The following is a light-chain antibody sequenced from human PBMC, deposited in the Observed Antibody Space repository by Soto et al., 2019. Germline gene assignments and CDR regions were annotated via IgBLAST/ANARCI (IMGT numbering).Light chain of an antibody. J-gene: IGKJ5*01. Sequence: AIRMTQSPSSLSASTGDRVTITCRASQGISSYLAWYQQKPGKAPKLLIYAASTLQSGVPSRYSGSGSGTDFTLTISCLRSEGFATDYCQQSYSTPQVTFGQGTRLEIK. CDR1: QGISSY. CDR3: QQSYSTPQVT. CDR2: AAS. V-gene: IGKV1-8*01.